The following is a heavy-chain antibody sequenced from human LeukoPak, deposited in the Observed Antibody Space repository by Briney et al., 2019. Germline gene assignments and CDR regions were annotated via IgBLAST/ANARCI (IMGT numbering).Heavy chain of an antibody. D-gene: IGHD6-13*01. CDR3: ARAKLAEYYFDY. V-gene: IGHV3-66*01. CDR2: IYSGGST. Sequence: PGGSLRLSCAASGFTVSSNYMNWVRQAPGKGLEWVSVIYSGGSTYYADSVKGRFTISRDNSKNTLYLQMNSLRAEDTALYYCARAKLAEYYFDYWGQGTLVTVSS. CDR1: GFTVSSNY. J-gene: IGHJ4*02.